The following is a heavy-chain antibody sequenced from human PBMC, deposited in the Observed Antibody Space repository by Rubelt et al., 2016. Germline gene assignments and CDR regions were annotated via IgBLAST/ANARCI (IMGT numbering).Heavy chain of an antibody. CDR3: ARDYYGSGSYYTEVVGWFDP. J-gene: IGHJ5*02. D-gene: IGHD3-10*01. CDR1: GFTFSSYA. Sequence: VQLVESGGGLVQPGGSLRLSCAASGFTFSSYAMHWVRQAPGKGLEWVAVISYDGSNKYYADSVKGRFTISRDNSKNTLYLQMNSLRAEDTAVYYCARDYYGSGSYYTEVVGWFDPWGQGTLVTVSS. V-gene: IGHV3-30*04. CDR2: ISYDGSNK.